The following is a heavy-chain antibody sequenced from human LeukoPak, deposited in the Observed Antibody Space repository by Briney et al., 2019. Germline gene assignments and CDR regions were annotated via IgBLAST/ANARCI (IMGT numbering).Heavy chain of an antibody. CDR3: ARRHTTGDFDY. CDR1: GDSISSGNYY. Sequence: PSETLSLTCTVSGDSISSGNYYWTWIRQPAGKGLEWIGRIYTSGSTNYNPSLKSRVTISVDTSKNQFSLKLSSVTAADTAVYYCARRHTTGDFDYWGQGTLVTVSS. V-gene: IGHV4-61*02. CDR2: IYTSGST. D-gene: IGHD1-14*01. J-gene: IGHJ4*02.